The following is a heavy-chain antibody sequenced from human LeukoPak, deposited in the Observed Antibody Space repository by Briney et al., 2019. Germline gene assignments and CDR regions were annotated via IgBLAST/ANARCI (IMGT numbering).Heavy chain of an antibody. V-gene: IGHV4-34*01. D-gene: IGHD5-18*01. J-gene: IGHJ6*03. CDR2: INHSGSS. CDR1: GGSFSGYY. Sequence: SETLSLTCAVYGGSFSGYYWSWIRQPPGKGLEWIGEINHSGSSNYNPSLKSRFTISVDTSKNQFSLKLSSVTAADTAVYYCARYKGSRGYNDGNYYYYYMDVWGKGTTVTVSS. CDR3: ARYKGSRGYNDGNYYYYYMDV.